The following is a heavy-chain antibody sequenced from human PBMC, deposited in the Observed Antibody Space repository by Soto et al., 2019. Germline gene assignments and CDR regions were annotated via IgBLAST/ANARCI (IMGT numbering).Heavy chain of an antibody. CDR2: ISAYNGNT. J-gene: IGHJ4*02. CDR1: GYTFTSYG. Sequence: ASVKVSCKASGYTFTSYGISWVRQAPGQGLEWMGWISAYNGNTNYAQKLQGRVTMTTDTSTSTAYMELRSLRSDDTAVYYCARDKRIAAAGTHDSWGQGTLVTVSS. V-gene: IGHV1-18*01. CDR3: ARDKRIAAAGTHDS. D-gene: IGHD6-13*01.